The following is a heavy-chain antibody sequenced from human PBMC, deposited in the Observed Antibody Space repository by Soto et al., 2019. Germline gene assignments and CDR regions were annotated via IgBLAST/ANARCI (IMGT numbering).Heavy chain of an antibody. J-gene: IGHJ6*03. Sequence: GGSLRLSCAASGFTFSSYSMNWVRQAPGKGLEWVSSISSSSSYIYYADSVKGRFTISRDNAKNSLYLQMNSLRAEDTAVYYCARGRAYYYGSGSYYNDGYYYYYMDVWGKGTTVTVSS. CDR1: GFTFSSYS. CDR3: ARGRAYYYGSGSYYNDGYYYYYMDV. D-gene: IGHD3-10*01. CDR2: ISSSSSYI. V-gene: IGHV3-21*01.